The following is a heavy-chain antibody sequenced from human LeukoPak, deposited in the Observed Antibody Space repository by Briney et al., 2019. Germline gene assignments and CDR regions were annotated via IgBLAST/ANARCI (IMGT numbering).Heavy chain of an antibody. J-gene: IGHJ4*02. CDR3: AKDKTSACSSTSCYFDY. D-gene: IGHD2-2*01. V-gene: IGHV3-9*01. CDR2: ISWNSGSI. Sequence: GGSLRLSCAASGFTFDDYAMHWVRQAPGKGLEWVSGISWNSGSIDYADSVKGRFTISRDNAKNSLYLQMNSLRAEDTALYYCAKDKTSACSSTSCYFDYWGQGTLVTVSS. CDR1: GFTFDDYA.